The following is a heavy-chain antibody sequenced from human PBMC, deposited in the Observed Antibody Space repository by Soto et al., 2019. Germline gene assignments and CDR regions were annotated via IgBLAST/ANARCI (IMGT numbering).Heavy chain of an antibody. CDR1: RYSFSGYY. D-gene: IGHD1-26*01. CDR3: ARTPSVGATTVILGDDAFDL. Sequence: QEQLEQSGPEVKKPGASVRFSCKASRYSFSGYYFPWVRQAPGQGPEWRGGTNSDLGGTNYAKRFQGRVTMTRDTSTKTVYMELSSLRSDDTAVYFCARTPSVGATTVILGDDAFDLWGQGTLITVSS. V-gene: IGHV1-2*02. J-gene: IGHJ3*01. CDR2: TNSDLGGT.